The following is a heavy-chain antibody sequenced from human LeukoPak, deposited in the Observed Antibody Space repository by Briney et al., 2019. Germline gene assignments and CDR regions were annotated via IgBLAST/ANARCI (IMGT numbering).Heavy chain of an antibody. V-gene: IGHV1-2*02. J-gene: IGHJ4*02. CDR3: ARGLPGTSPGFDY. CDR1: GYTXTGYY. D-gene: IGHD5/OR15-5a*01. Sequence: ASVKVSCKASGYTXTGYYMHWVRQAPGQGPEWMGWVTPNSGATNIAQKFQDRVAMTTDTSISTAYMDLSRLRPDDTAVYFCARGLPGTSPGFDYWGQGTLVIASS. CDR2: VTPNSGAT.